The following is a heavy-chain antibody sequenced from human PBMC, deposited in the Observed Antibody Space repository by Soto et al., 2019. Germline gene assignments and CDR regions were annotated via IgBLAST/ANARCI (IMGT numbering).Heavy chain of an antibody. J-gene: IGHJ4*02. CDR1: GFTFSSYA. Sequence: GGSLRLSCAASGFTFSSYAVHWVRQAPGKGLEWVAVISYDGSNKYYADSVKGRFTISRDNSKNTLYLQMNSLRAEDTAVYYCARDLGNGDRFDYWGQGTLVTVSS. V-gene: IGHV3-30-3*01. D-gene: IGHD7-27*01. CDR3: ARDLGNGDRFDY. CDR2: ISYDGSNK.